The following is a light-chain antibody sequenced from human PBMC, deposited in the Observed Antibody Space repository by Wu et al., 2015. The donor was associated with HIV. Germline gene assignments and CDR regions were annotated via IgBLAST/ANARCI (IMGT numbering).Light chain of an antibody. CDR3: QQRSNWPLT. Sequence: EIVLTQSPATLSLSPGERATLSCGASQSVSSSYLAWYQQKPGQAPRLLIYDASNRATGIPARFSGSGSGTDFTLTISSLEPEDFAVYYCQQRSNWPLTFGGGTKVEIK. CDR1: QSVSSSY. V-gene: IGKV3-11*01. J-gene: IGKJ4*01. CDR2: DAS.